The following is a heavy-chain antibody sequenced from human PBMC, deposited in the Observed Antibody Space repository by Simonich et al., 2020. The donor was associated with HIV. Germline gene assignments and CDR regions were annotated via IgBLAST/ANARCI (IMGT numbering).Heavy chain of an antibody. V-gene: IGHV3-9*03. J-gene: IGHJ4*02. D-gene: IGHD6-6*01. CDR1: GFTFDDYA. CDR2: MRWNRGSI. Sequence: EVQLVESGGGLVQPGRSLRLSCAASGFTFDDYAMHWVRQAPGKGLRWVSGMRWNRGSIDYAASVKGRFTISRDNAKNSLYLQMNSLRAEDMALYYCAKDRYSSSSGSFDYWGQGTLVTVSS. CDR3: AKDRYSSSSGSFDY.